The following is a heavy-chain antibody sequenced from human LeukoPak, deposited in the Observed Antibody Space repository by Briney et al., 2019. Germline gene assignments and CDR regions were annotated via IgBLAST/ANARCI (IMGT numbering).Heavy chain of an antibody. D-gene: IGHD2-2*01. J-gene: IGHJ4*02. CDR1: GGTFSSYA. V-gene: IGHV1-69*05. CDR2: IIPIFGTA. CDR3: ARDSGPYCSSTSCYAGDY. Sequence: ASVKVSCKASGGTFSSYAISWVRQAPGQGLEWMGGIIPIFGTANYAQKLQGRVTMTTDTSTSTAYMELRSLRSDDTAVYYCARDSGPYCSSTSCYAGDYWGQGTLVTVSS.